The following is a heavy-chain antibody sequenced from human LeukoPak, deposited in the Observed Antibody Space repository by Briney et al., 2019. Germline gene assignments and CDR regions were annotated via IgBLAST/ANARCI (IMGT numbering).Heavy chain of an antibody. CDR2: INHSGST. D-gene: IGHD2-15*01. J-gene: IGHJ4*02. Sequence: SETLSLTCALYGGSFSGYHWSWIRQPPGKGLEWIGEINHSGSTNYNPSLKSRVTISVDTSKNQFSLKLSSVTAADTAVYYCARRIGYCSGGSCYPTNYFDYWGQGTLVTVSS. CDR1: GGSFSGYH. V-gene: IGHV4-34*01. CDR3: ARRIGYCSGGSCYPTNYFDY.